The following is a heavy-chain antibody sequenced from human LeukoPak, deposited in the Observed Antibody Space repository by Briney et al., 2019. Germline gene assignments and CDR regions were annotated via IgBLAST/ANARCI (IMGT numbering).Heavy chain of an antibody. V-gene: IGHV3-49*03. J-gene: IGHJ6*02. Sequence: HAGGSLRLSCTTSGFTFCDHAMSWLPQAPGKGLEGVGFIRSKGYGGTTEYAASVKGRFAISRDDSKSIAYLQMNSLKTEETAVYYCTRGPTQQWVYYGMDVWGQGTTVIVSS. CDR3: TRGPTQQWVYYGMDV. CDR1: GFTFCDHA. CDR2: IRSKGYGGTT. D-gene: IGHD5-18*01.